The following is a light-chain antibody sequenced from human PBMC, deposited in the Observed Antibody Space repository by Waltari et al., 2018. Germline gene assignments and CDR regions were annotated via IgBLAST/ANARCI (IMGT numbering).Light chain of an antibody. Sequence: QSALTQPASVSGSPGQSITISCTGTSSDVGGYNYVSWYQQHPGKAPKLMIYDVSNRPSGVSNRFSRSKSGNTASLTISGLQAEDEADYYCSSYTSSSTFPYVFGTGTKVTVL. V-gene: IGLV2-14*01. CDR2: DVS. CDR3: SSYTSSSTFPYV. J-gene: IGLJ1*01. CDR1: SSDVGGYNY.